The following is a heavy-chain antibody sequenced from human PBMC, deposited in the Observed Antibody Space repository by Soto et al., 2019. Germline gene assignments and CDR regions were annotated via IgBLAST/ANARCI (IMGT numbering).Heavy chain of an antibody. V-gene: IGHV4-59*01. CDR2: IYYSGST. CDR1: GGSISSYY. Sequence: SETLSLTCTVSGGSISSYYWSWIRQPPGKGLEWIGYIYYSGSTNYNPSLKSRVTISVDTSKNQFSLKLSSVTAADTAVYYCARDYVNPLNWDYYYGMDVWGQGTKVTVTS. D-gene: IGHD1-1*01. J-gene: IGHJ6*02. CDR3: ARDYVNPLNWDYYYGMDV.